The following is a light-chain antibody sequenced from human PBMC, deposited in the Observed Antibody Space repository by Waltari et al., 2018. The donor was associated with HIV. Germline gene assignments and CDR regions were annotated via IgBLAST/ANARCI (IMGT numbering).Light chain of an antibody. CDR2: EGS. Sequence: QSALTQAASVSGSPGQSITISCTGSSSDIGAYNYVSWYQQHPDKVPKLVIYEGSNRPSGISNRFSGSKSGNTASLTISGLQADDEASYYCSSYTASSTLDVVFGGGTRLTVL. J-gene: IGLJ2*01. CDR1: SSDIGAYNY. CDR3: SSYTASSTLDVV. V-gene: IGLV2-14*03.